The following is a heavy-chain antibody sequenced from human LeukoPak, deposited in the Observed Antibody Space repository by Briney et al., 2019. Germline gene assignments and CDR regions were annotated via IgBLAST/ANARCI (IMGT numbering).Heavy chain of an antibody. V-gene: IGHV3-7*03. J-gene: IGHJ4*02. CDR3: ASGGYSFFY. CDR1: GFSFSSYW. D-gene: IGHD5-18*01. CDR2: IKQDGNEK. Sequence: GGSLRLSCAASGFSFSSYWMNWVRQAPGKGLEWVANIKQDGNEKYYVDSVKGRFTISRDNAKNSLYQQMNSLRAEDTAVYYCASGGYSFFYWGQGTLVTVSS.